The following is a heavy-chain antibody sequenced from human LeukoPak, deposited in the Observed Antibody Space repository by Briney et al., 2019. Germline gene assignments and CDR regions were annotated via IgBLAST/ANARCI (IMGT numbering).Heavy chain of an antibody. D-gene: IGHD3-22*01. CDR1: GFTFSIYS. CDR3: TREPQDDDKSGLDC. J-gene: IGHJ4*02. CDR2: ITSDSGTI. V-gene: IGHV3-48*01. Sequence: PGGSLRLSCAASGFTFSIYSMNWVRQAPGKGLEWVSYITSDSGTIYYGDSVRGRFTISRDNAKNSLYLQMNSLRAEDAAVYYCTREPQDDDKSGLDCWGQGTLVIVSS.